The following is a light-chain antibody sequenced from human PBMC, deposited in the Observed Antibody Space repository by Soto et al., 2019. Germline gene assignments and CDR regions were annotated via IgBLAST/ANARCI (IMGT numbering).Light chain of an antibody. V-gene: IGKV3-20*01. Sequence: EIVLTQSPGTLSLSPGERATLSCRASQSVSSSSLAWYQQEPGQAPRLLIYGASSRATGIPDRFSGSGSGTDFTLTISRLEPEGFAVYYCQQYGSSPPLTFGGGTKVDIK. CDR3: QQYGSSPPLT. CDR2: GAS. J-gene: IGKJ4*01. CDR1: QSVSSSS.